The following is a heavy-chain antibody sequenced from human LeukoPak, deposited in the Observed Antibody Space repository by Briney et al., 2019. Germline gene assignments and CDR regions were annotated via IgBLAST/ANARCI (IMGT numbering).Heavy chain of an antibody. Sequence: GGTLRLSCAASGFTFSSYGMSWVRQAPGKGLEWVSVIYSGGSTYYADSVKGRFTISRDNSKNTLYLQMNSLRAEDTAVYYCARIFIAFDYWGQGTLVTVSS. CDR2: IYSGGST. CDR1: GFTFSSYG. D-gene: IGHD3-16*02. J-gene: IGHJ4*02. V-gene: IGHV3-66*01. CDR3: ARIFIAFDY.